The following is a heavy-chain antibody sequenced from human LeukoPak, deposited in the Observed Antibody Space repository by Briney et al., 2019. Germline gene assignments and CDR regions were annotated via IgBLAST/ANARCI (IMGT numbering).Heavy chain of an antibody. CDR3: ARVLFGYSRTDYYYYYYMDV. D-gene: IGHD6-13*01. V-gene: IGHV3-66*01. CDR1: GFTVSSNY. Sequence: GGSLRLSCAASGFTVSSNYMSWARQAPGKGLEWVSVIYSGGSTYYADSVKGRFTISRDNSKNTLYLQMNSLRAEDTAVYYCARVLFGYSRTDYYYYYYMDVWGKGTTVTISS. J-gene: IGHJ6*03. CDR2: IYSGGST.